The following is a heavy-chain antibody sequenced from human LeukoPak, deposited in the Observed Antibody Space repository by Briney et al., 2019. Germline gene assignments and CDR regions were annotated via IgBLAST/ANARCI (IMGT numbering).Heavy chain of an antibody. CDR1: GGSFSGYY. CDR3: ARGIRQDIVVVPAALSGYYFDY. V-gene: IGHV4-34*01. J-gene: IGHJ4*02. D-gene: IGHD2-2*01. CDR2: INHSGST. Sequence: SETLSLTYAVYGGSFSGYYWSWIRQPPGKGLEWIGEINHSGSTNYNPSLKSRVTISVDTSKNQFSLKLSSVTAADTAVYYCARGIRQDIVVVPAALSGYYFDYWGQGTLVTVSS.